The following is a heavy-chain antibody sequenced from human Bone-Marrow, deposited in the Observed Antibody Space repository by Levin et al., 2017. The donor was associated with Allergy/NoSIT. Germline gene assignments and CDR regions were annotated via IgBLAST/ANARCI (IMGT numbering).Heavy chain of an antibody. D-gene: IGHD1-26*01. J-gene: IGHJ3*01. CDR2: FDIDEDKI. V-gene: IGHV1-24*01. CDR1: GNTLSELS. CDR3: VTDSSGTGLVAFDV. Sequence: GESLKISCKVTGNTLSELSMHWVRQVPGKGLEWMGGFDIDEDKIKYQQNFQGRLTMTEDTSTDTVYIEMSSLTSDDTAVYWCVTDSSGTGLVAFDVWGQGTMIIVSS.